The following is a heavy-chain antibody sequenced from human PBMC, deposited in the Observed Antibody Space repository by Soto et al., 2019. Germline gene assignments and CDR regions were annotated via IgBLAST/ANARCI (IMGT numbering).Heavy chain of an antibody. CDR3: ARDMGYYYDSSGYFGGY. J-gene: IGHJ4*02. D-gene: IGHD3-22*01. CDR1: GGTFSSYA. Sequence: QVQLVQSGAEVKKPGSSVKVSCKASGGTFSSYAISWVRQAPGQGLEWMGGIIPIFGTANYAQKFQGRVTITADESTSTVYMELSSLRSEDTAVYYCARDMGYYYDSSGYFGGYWGQGTLVTVSS. V-gene: IGHV1-69*12. CDR2: IIPIFGTA.